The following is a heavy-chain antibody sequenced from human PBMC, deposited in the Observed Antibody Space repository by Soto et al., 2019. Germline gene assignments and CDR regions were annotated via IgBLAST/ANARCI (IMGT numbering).Heavy chain of an antibody. CDR2: ISGSGGST. CDR1: GFTFSSYA. J-gene: IGHJ6*02. Sequence: GGSLRLSCAASGFTFSSYAMSWVRQAPGKGLEWVSAISGSGGSTYYADSVKGRFTISRDNSKNTLYLQMNSLRAEDRAVYYGANSPAIRGVTRSYYYYGMDVWGQGTTVTVSS. CDR3: ANSPAIRGVTRSYYYYGMDV. D-gene: IGHD3-10*01. V-gene: IGHV3-23*01.